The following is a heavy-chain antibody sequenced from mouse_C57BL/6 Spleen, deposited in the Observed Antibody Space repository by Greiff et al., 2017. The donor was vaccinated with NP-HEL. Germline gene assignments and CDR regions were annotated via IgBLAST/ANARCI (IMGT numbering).Heavy chain of an antibody. Sequence: VQLQQSGAELVRPGASVTLSCKASGYTFTDYEMHWVKQTPVHGLEWIGAIDPETGGTAYNQKFKGKAILTADKSSSTAYMELRSLTSEDSAVYYCTTGTGTHLDYWGQGTTLTVSS. V-gene: IGHV1-15*01. CDR1: GYTFTDYE. J-gene: IGHJ2*01. D-gene: IGHD4-1*01. CDR3: TTGTGTHLDY. CDR2: IDPETGGT.